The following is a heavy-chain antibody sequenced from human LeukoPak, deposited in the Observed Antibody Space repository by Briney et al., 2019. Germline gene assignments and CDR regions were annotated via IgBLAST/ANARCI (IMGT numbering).Heavy chain of an antibody. J-gene: IGHJ6*02. Sequence: ASVKVSCKASGYTFTSYDINWVRQAPGQGLEWMGGIIPIFGTANYAQKFQGRVTITADESTSTAYMELSSLRSEDTAVYYCARDDDYGGKNYYYGMDVWGQGTTVTVSS. D-gene: IGHD4-23*01. CDR1: GYTFTSYD. CDR3: ARDDDYGGKNYYYGMDV. V-gene: IGHV1-69*13. CDR2: IIPIFGTA.